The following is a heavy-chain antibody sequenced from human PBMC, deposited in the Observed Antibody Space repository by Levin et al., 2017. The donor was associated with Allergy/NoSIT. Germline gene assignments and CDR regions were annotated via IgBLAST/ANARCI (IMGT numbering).Heavy chain of an antibody. CDR1: GGTFSSYA. CDR3: ARVGQQLDPSPFDY. J-gene: IGHJ4*02. D-gene: IGHD6-13*01. Sequence: SVKVSCKASGGTFSSYAISWVRQAPGQGLEWMGGIIPIFGTANYAQKFQGRVTITADESTSTAYMELSSLRSEDTAVYYCARVGQQLDPSPFDYWGQGTLVTVSS. V-gene: IGHV1-69*13. CDR2: IIPIFGTA.